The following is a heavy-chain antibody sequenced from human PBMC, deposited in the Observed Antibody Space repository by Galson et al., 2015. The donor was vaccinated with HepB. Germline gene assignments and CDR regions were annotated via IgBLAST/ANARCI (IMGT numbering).Heavy chain of an antibody. CDR1: GYTFSNYD. V-gene: IGHV1-8*01. D-gene: IGHD7-27*01. CDR2: MSPNSGNT. J-gene: IGHJ4*02. Sequence: SVKVSCKASGYTFSNYDINWVRQATGQGLEWMGWMSPNSGNTGYAQEFRDRVTMTRDTSISTAFLELNSLRPEDTAVYYCAGNLFGTGDFDFWGQGTLVTVSS. CDR3: AGNLFGTGDFDF.